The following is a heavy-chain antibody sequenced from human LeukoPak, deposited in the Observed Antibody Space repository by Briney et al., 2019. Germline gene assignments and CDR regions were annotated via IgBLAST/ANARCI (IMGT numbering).Heavy chain of an antibody. J-gene: IGHJ4*02. CDR3: ARKLKYSSGNDY. V-gene: IGHV3-21*01. CDR2: ISSSSSYI. Sequence: GGSLRLSCAASGFTFSSYSMNWVRQAPGKGLEWVSSISSSSSYIYYADSVKGRFTISRDNAKNSLYLQMNSLRAEDTTVYYCARKLKYSSGNDYWGQGTLVTVSS. D-gene: IGHD6-19*01. CDR1: GFTFSSYS.